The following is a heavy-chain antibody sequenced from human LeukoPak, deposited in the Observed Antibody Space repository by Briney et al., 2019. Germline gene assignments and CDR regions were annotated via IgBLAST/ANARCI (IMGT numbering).Heavy chain of an antibody. D-gene: IGHD3-9*01. V-gene: IGHV4-59*08. CDR1: GGSISSYY. J-gene: IGHJ4*02. CDR2: IYYSGST. CDR3: ARHVRGLRYFDWLPQYYFDY. Sequence: SETLSLTCTVSGGSISSYYWSWIRQPPGKGLEWIGYIYYSGSTNYNPSLKSRVTISVDTSKNQFSLKLSSVTAADTAVYYCARHVRGLRYFDWLPQYYFDYWGQGTLVTVSS.